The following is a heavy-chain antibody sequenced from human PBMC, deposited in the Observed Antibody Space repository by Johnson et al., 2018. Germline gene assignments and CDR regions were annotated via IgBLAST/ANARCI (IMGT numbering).Heavy chain of an antibody. Sequence: VQLQESGGGLVQPGGSLRLSCAASGFTFSSYWMHWVRQAPGKGLVWVSRINSDGSSKSYADSGKGRFTISRDNAKNTLYLKMNSLRAEEPAVYYCARGRGGVFSITSCYYFYGMDVWGQGSTVTVSS. CDR1: GFTFSSYW. V-gene: IGHV3-74*01. CDR2: INSDGSSK. D-gene: IGHD2-2*01. CDR3: ARGRGGVFSITSCYYFYGMDV. J-gene: IGHJ6*02.